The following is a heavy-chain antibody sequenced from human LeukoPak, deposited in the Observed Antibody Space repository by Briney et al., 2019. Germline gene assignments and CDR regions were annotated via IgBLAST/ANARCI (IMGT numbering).Heavy chain of an antibody. V-gene: IGHV4-59*01. Sequence: PSETLSLTCTVSGGSISSYYWSWIRQPPGKGLEWIGYIYYSGSTNYNPSLKSRVTISVDTSKNQFSLKLSSVTAADTAVYYCARSVRGYSYGYNNWFDPWGQGTLVTVSS. CDR2: IYYSGST. CDR3: ARSVRGYSYGYNNWFDP. CDR1: GGSISSYY. J-gene: IGHJ5*02. D-gene: IGHD5-18*01.